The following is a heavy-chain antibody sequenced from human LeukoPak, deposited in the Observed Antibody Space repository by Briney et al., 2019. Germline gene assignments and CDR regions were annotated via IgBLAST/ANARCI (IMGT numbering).Heavy chain of an antibody. Sequence: GASVKVSCKASGYTFVNYGISWVRQAPGQGLEWMGGIIPIFGTANYAQKFQGRVTITADESTSTGYIELSSLRSEDTAVYYCASKRGYSYGLDYWGQGTLVTVSS. V-gene: IGHV1-69*13. CDR2: IIPIFGTA. D-gene: IGHD5-18*01. CDR1: GYTFVNYG. CDR3: ASKRGYSYGLDY. J-gene: IGHJ4*02.